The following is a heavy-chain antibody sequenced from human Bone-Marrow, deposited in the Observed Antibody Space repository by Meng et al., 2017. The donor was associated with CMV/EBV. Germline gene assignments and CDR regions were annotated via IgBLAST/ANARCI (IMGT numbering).Heavy chain of an antibody. CDR2: IDPNSGDT. V-gene: IGHV1-2*02. CDR1: GYSFTGYY. D-gene: IGHD2-2*01. Sequence: ASVKVSCKTSGYSFTGYYMQWVRQAPGQGLEWMGWIDPNSGDTNIAQRFQGRVTMTRDTSISTAYMELSRLRSDDTAVYYCARDSLPFESSTHDYWGQGTLVTVSS. CDR3: ARDSLPFESSTHDY. J-gene: IGHJ4*02.